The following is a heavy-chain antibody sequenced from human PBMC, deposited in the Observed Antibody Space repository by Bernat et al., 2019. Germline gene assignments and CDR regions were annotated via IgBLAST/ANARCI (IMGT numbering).Heavy chain of an antibody. J-gene: IGHJ4*02. CDR3: AKDGRIAARRADYFDD. V-gene: IGHV3-23*01. CDR2: ISGSGGST. Sequence: EVQLLESGGGLVQPGGSLRLSCAASGFTFSSYAMSWVRQAPGKGLEWVSAISGSGGSTYYADSVKGRFTISRDNSKNTLYLQMNSLRAEDTAVYYCAKDGRIAARRADYFDDWGQGTLVTVSS. CDR1: GFTFSSYA. D-gene: IGHD6-6*01.